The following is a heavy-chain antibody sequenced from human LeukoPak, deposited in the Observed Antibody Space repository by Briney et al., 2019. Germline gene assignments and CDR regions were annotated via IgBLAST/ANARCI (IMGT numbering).Heavy chain of an antibody. V-gene: IGHV3-7*01. D-gene: IGHD1-7*01. CDR3: ARARGNWNWYYYYYYMDV. Sequence: GGSLRLSCAASGFTFSSYWMSWVRQAPGKGLEWVANIKQDGSEKYYVDSVKGRFTISRDNAKNSLYLQMNSLRAEDTAVYYCARARGNWNWYYYYYYMDVWGKGTTVAVSS. CDR1: GFTFSSYW. CDR2: IKQDGSEK. J-gene: IGHJ6*03.